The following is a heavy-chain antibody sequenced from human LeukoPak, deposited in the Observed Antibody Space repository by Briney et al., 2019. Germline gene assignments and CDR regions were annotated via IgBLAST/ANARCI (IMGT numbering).Heavy chain of an antibody. CDR2: IYYSGST. CDR1: GGSISSYY. V-gene: IGHV4-59*01. J-gene: IGHJ4*02. CDR3: ARAPITMVRGVISGFDY. D-gene: IGHD3-10*01. Sequence: SETLSLTCTVTGGSISSYYWSWIRQPPGKGQEWVGYIYYSGSTNYNPSLKSRVTISVDTSKNQFSLKLSSVTAADTAVYYCARAPITMVRGVISGFDYWGQGTLVTVSS.